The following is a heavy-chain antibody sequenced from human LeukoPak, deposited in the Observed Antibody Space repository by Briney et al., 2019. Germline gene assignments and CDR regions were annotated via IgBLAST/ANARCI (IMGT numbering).Heavy chain of an antibody. CDR1: GFTFSSYS. Sequence: GGSLRLSCAASGFTFSSYSMNWVRQAPGKGPEWVSSISSSSSYIYYADSVKGRFTISRDNAKNSLYLQMNSLRAEDTAVYYCARVEMATINGLLDPWGQGTLVTVSS. D-gene: IGHD5-24*01. V-gene: IGHV3-21*01. CDR3: ARVEMATINGLLDP. J-gene: IGHJ5*02. CDR2: ISSSSSYI.